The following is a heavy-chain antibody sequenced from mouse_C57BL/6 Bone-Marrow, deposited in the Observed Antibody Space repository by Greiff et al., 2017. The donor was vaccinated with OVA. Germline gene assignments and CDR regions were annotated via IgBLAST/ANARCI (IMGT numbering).Heavy chain of an antibody. CDR3: ARNGGYSVWFAY. CDR1: GFSLTSYG. J-gene: IGHJ3*01. CDR2: IWSGGST. Sequence: QVQLQESGPGLVQPSQSLSITCTVSGFSLTSYGVHWVRQSPGKGLEWLGVIWSGGSTDYNAAFIYRLSISKDNSKSQVFFKMNSLQADDTAIYYCARNGGYSVWFAYWGQGTLVTVSA. V-gene: IGHV2-2*01. D-gene: IGHD2-3*01.